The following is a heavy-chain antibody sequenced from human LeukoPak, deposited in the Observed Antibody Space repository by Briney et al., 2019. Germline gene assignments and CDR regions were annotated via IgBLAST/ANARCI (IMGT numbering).Heavy chain of an antibody. Sequence: PSQTLSLTCTVSGGSISSGDYYWSWIRQPPGKGLEWIGYIYYSGSTYYNPSLKSRVTISVDTSKNQFSLKLSSVTAADTAVYYCARRDYYDSSGYSMWGQGTLVTVSS. D-gene: IGHD3-22*01. V-gene: IGHV4-30-4*01. J-gene: IGHJ4*02. CDR2: IYYSGST. CDR3: ARRDYYDSSGYSM. CDR1: GGSISSGDYY.